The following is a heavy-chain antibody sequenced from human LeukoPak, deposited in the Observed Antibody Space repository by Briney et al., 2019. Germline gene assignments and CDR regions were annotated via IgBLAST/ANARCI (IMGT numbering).Heavy chain of an antibody. Sequence: GALRLSCAASGFPFSSYAMHWVRQAPGKGLEWVAVISYDGSNKYYADSVKGRFTISRDNSKNTLYLQMNSLRAEDTAVYYCARDDYDSSGYYFYWGQGTLVTVSS. CDR2: ISYDGSNK. V-gene: IGHV3-30-3*01. CDR1: GFPFSSYA. CDR3: ARDDYDSSGYYFY. D-gene: IGHD3-22*01. J-gene: IGHJ4*02.